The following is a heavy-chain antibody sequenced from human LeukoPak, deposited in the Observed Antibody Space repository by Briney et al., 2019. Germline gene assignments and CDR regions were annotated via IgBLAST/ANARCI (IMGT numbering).Heavy chain of an antibody. D-gene: IGHD3-22*01. J-gene: IGHJ4*02. V-gene: IGHV4-59*01. CDR1: GGSISNYY. CDR2: VYYSGST. Sequence: SETLSLTCTISGGSISNYYWSWVRQPPGKGLEWIGYVYYSGSTNYNPSLKSRVTISVDTSKKQFSLRLSSVTAADTAVYYCARLHYYDSSGYPYYFDYWGQGTLVTVSS. CDR3: ARLHYYDSSGYPYYFDY.